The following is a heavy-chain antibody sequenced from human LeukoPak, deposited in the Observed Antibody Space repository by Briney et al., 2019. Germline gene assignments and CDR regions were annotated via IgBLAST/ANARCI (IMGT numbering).Heavy chain of an antibody. CDR2: IQYDGSYY. Sequence: GGSLRLSCAASGFRFSAYGMYWVRQAPGKGLEWVAFIQYDGSYYYYGDSVKGRFTISRDNSKNTLYLQMNSLGAEDTAVYYCSTYSSSQGHWGQGTLVTVSS. CDR1: GFRFSAYG. CDR3: STYSSSQGH. V-gene: IGHV3-30*02. J-gene: IGHJ4*02. D-gene: IGHD6-6*01.